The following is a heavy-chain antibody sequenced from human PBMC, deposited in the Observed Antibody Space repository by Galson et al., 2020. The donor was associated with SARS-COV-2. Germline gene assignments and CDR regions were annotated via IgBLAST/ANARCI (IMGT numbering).Heavy chain of an antibody. Sequence: ASVKVSCKVSGYTLTELSMHWVRQAPGKGLEWLGGFDPDAGETIYAQKFQGRVTMTEDTSTDTAYMELSSLRSEDTAVYYCATGPPVPAAIMVPYNWFDPWGQGTLVTVSS. CDR1: GYTLTELS. V-gene: IGHV1-24*01. CDR3: ATGPPVPAAIMVPYNWFDP. CDR2: FDPDAGET. D-gene: IGHD2-2*01. J-gene: IGHJ5*02.